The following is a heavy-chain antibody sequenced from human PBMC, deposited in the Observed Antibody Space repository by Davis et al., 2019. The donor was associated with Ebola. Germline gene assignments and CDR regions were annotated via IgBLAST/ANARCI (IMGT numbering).Heavy chain of an antibody. CDR1: GGSFSGYY. V-gene: IGHV4-34*01. D-gene: IGHD3-3*01. Sequence: PSETLSLTCAVYGGSFSGYYWSWIRQPPGKGLEWIGEINHSGSTNYNPSLKSRVTISVDTSKNQFSLKLSSVTAADTAVYYCARELAITIFGVVMGPNWFDPWGQGTLVTVSS. CDR2: INHSGST. J-gene: IGHJ5*02. CDR3: ARELAITIFGVVMGPNWFDP.